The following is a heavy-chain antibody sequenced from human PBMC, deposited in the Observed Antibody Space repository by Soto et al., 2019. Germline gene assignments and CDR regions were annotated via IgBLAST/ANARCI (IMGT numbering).Heavy chain of an antibody. CDR3: AKGLDRASLDF. V-gene: IGHV3-23*01. D-gene: IGHD1-1*01. CDR2: LTADSDDT. Sequence: EVQLLESGGTSVQPGGSLRLSCVASGFTFSTHTMNWVRQAPGKGLEWVSRLTADSDDTSYADSIKGRFTIPRDNSKNTLYLQMNSLRAEDTAIYYCAKGLDRASLDFWGQGALVTVSS. CDR1: GFTFSTHT. J-gene: IGHJ4*02.